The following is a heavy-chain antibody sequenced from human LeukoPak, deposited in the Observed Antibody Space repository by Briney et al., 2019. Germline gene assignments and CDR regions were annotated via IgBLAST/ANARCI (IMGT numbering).Heavy chain of an antibody. J-gene: IGHJ5*02. Sequence: PSVKVSCKASGGTFSSYAISWVRQAPGQGLEWMGGIIPIFGTANYAQKFQGRVTITTDESTSTAYMGLSSLRSEDTAVYYCARAAHYDFWSGYGDPHRDWFDPWGQGTLVTVSS. D-gene: IGHD3-3*01. CDR3: ARAAHYDFWSGYGDPHRDWFDP. CDR1: GGTFSSYA. CDR2: IIPIFGTA. V-gene: IGHV1-69*05.